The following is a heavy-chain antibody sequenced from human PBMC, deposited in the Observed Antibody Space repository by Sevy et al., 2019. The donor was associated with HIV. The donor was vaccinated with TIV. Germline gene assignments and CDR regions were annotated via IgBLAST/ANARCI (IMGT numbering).Heavy chain of an antibody. CDR2: ISYDGSNK. CDR1: GFTFSSYG. V-gene: IGHV3-30*18. CDR3: AKGLVVDF. Sequence: GGSLRLSCAASGFTFSSYGMHWVRQARGKGLEWVAVISYDGSNKYYADSVKGRFTISRDNSKNTLYLQMNSLRAEDTAVYYCAKGLVVDFWGQGTLVTVSS. J-gene: IGHJ4*02. D-gene: IGHD2-15*01.